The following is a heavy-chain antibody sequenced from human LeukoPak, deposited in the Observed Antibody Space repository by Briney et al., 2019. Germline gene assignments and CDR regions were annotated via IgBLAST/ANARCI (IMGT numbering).Heavy chain of an antibody. CDR3: ARNYDILDAFDI. D-gene: IGHD3-9*01. V-gene: IGHV4-38-2*02. CDR1: GYSISSGYY. Sequence: SETLSLTCTVSGYSISSGYYWGWIRQPPGKGLEWIGSIYHSGSTYYNPSLKSRVTISVDTSKNQFSLKLSSVTAADTAVYYCARNYDILDAFDIWGQGTMVTVSS. J-gene: IGHJ3*02. CDR2: IYHSGST.